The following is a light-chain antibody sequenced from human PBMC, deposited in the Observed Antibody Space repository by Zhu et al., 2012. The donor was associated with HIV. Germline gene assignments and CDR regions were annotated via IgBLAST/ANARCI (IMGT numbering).Light chain of an antibody. V-gene: IGKV3-15*01. Sequence: ETLMTQSPATLSVSPGERGTLTCRASQSVRTNLAWYQQKPGQPPRLLISRASTRATSIPARFSGSGSGTEFTPTISSLQSEDFAVYYCQQYNDWPPTFGQGTKVDIK. CDR2: RAS. CDR3: QQYNDWPPT. J-gene: IGKJ1*01. CDR1: QSVRTN.